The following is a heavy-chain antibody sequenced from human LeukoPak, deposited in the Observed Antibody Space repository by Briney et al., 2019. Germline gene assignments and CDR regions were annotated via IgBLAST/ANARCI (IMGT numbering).Heavy chain of an antibody. CDR3: AREKGAAGLLGYYYYYMDV. J-gene: IGHJ6*03. CDR2: ISGSGVST. Sequence: GGSLRLSCAASGFTFSSYAMSWVRQAPGKGLEWVSGISGSGVSTDYADSVKGRFTISRDNAKNSLYLQMNSLRAEDTAVYYCAREKGAAGLLGYYYYYMDVWGKGTTVTVSS. D-gene: IGHD6-13*01. V-gene: IGHV3-23*01. CDR1: GFTFSSYA.